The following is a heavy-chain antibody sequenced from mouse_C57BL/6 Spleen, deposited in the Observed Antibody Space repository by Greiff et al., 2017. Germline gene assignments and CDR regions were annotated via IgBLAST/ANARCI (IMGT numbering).Heavy chain of an antibody. V-gene: IGHV1-55*01. CDR3: ALYYGSRDWYFDV. Sequence: VQLQQPGAELVKPGASVKMSCKASGYTFTSYWITWVKQRPGQGLEWIGDIYPGSGSTNYNEKFKSKATLTVDTSSSTADMQLSSLTSEDSAVYYCALYYGSRDWYFDVWGTGTTVTVSS. D-gene: IGHD1-1*01. J-gene: IGHJ1*03. CDR2: IYPGSGST. CDR1: GYTFTSYW.